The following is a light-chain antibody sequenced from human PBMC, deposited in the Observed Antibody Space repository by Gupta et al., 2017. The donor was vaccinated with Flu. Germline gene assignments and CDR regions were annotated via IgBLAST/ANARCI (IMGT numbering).Light chain of an antibody. CDR3: QHYYGTPRT. J-gene: IGKJ1*01. Sequence: GERATINCKSSQSLLSSSSSQSDLAWYQQKAGQPPQLLFYGASTRESGVPDRFGGSGSGTDFTLTISSLQAEDVAVYYCQHYYGTPRTFGQG. CDR1: QSLLSSSSSQSD. V-gene: IGKV4-1*01. CDR2: GAS.